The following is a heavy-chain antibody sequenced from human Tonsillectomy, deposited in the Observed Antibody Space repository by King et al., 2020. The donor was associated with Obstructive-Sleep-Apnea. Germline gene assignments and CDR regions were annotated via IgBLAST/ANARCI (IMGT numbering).Heavy chain of an antibody. CDR2: IRSKTNNFAT. D-gene: IGHD5-24*01. V-gene: IGHV3-73*02. J-gene: IGHJ4*02. CDR3: SRQGGDGYNSPGDY. CDR1: GFTFSGSA. Sequence: VQLVESGGGLVQPGGSLKLSCAASGFTFSGSAMHWVRQASGKGLEWLGRIRSKTNNFATSSSASGKGKSTISRDDSKNSACPQMNSLKTEDTAVYYCSRQGGDGYNSPGDYWGQGTLVTVSS.